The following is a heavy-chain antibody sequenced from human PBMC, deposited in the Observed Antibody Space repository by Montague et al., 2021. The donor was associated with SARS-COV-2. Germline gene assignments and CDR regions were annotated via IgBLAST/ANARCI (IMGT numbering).Heavy chain of an antibody. CDR2: ISHSGNT. V-gene: IGHV4-4*02. J-gene: IGHJ3*02. CDR3: ARAMIVVTRDAFDI. CDR1: GGSISTTNW. Sequence: SETLSLTCSVSGGSISTTNWWSWVRQPPGKGLEWIGEISHSGNTNYNSSVRGRVTISLDKSKNQFSLKLSSVTAADTAVYYCARAMIVVTRDAFDIWGRGTEVIVST. D-gene: IGHD3-22*01.